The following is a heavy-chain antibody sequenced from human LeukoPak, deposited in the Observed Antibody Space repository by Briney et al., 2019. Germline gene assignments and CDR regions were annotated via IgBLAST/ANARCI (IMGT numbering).Heavy chain of an antibody. J-gene: IGHJ4*02. CDR3: ARAVRGVIRAFDY. CDR2: ISSSGSII. D-gene: IGHD3-10*01. Sequence: GGSLRLSCAASGFTFSSYEMNWVRQAPGKGLEWVSYISSSGSIIYYTDSVKGRYTISRDNDKRSLYLQMNSLRAEDTAVYYCARAVRGVIRAFDYWGQGTLVTVSS. V-gene: IGHV3-48*03. CDR1: GFTFSSYE.